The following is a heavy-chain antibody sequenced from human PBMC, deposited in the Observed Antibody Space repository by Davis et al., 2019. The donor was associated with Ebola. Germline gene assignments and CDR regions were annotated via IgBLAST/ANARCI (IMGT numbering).Heavy chain of an antibody. CDR2: IWYDGSNK. CDR3: ARDMGMIVVVITDLGFDY. Sequence: GGSLRLSCAASGFTFSSYGMHWVRQAPGKGLEWVAVIWYDGSNKYYADSVKGRFTISRDNSKNTLYLQMNSLRPEDTAVYYCARDMGMIVVVITDLGFDYWGLGTLVTVSS. J-gene: IGHJ4*02. D-gene: IGHD3-22*01. CDR1: GFTFSSYG. V-gene: IGHV3-33*01.